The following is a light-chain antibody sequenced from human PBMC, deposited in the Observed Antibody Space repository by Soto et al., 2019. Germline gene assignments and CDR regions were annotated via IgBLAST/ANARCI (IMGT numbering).Light chain of an antibody. V-gene: IGKV1-5*03. CDR3: QQYNSYS. Sequence: DIQMTQSPSTLSASVGDRVTITCRASQSISSWLAWYQQKPGKAPKLLIYKASSLESGVPSRFSGSGSGTEFTLTISSLQPDDFATYFCQQYNSYSFGPGTKVD. J-gene: IGKJ3*01. CDR1: QSISSW. CDR2: KAS.